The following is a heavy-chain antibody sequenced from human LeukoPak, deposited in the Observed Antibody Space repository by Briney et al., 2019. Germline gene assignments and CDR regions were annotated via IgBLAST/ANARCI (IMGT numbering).Heavy chain of an antibody. CDR1: GYSFTTYW. CDR2: IDPSDSYT. J-gene: IGHJ4*02. D-gene: IGHD6-13*01. CDR3: ARHAKAYGSSCDY. Sequence: NRGESLKISCKGSGYSFTTYWISWVRQMPGKGLEWMGRIDPSDSYTNYGPSFQGHVTISADKSFSTAYLQWTSLKASDTAMYYCARHAKAYGSSCDYWGQGTLVTVSS. V-gene: IGHV5-10-1*01.